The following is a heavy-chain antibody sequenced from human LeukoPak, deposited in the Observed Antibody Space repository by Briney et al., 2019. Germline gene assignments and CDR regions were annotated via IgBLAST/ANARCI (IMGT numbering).Heavy chain of an antibody. J-gene: IGHJ6*02. D-gene: IGHD3-3*01. CDR3: ARAELGITIFGAAGCMDV. CDR2: INPSGGST. Sequence: ASVKVSCKASGYTFTSYYMHWVRQAPGQGLEWMGIINPSGGSTSYAQKFQGRVTMTRDTSTSTVYMELSSLRSEDTAVYYCARAELGITIFGAAGCMDVWGQGTTVTVSS. CDR1: GYTFTSYY. V-gene: IGHV1-46*01.